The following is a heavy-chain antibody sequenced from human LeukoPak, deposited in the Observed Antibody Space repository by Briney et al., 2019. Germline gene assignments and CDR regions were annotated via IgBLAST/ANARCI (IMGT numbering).Heavy chain of an antibody. CDR3: ARFSTRFDSGCSDASCYVHF. CDR2: IFSTGAT. V-gene: IGHV4-59*11. J-gene: IGHJ4*01. D-gene: IGHD2-2*01. CDR1: GGSISGHY. Sequence: SQTLSLTCTVSGGSISGHYWTWIRLPPGKGLELIGHIFSTGATHYSPSLRSRVTMSMDTSKNQFSLRLSSVPVADTAVYYCARFSTRFDSGCSDASCYVHFWGQGTQVTVSS.